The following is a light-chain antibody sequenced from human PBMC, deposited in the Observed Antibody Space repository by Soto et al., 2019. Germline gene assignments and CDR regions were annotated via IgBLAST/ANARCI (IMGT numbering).Light chain of an antibody. V-gene: IGKV3-20*01. J-gene: IGKJ1*01. Sequence: EIVLTQSPGTLSLSPGERAILSCRANQSINNNYLAWYQQRPGQAPRLLIYRASTRATGIPDRISGSGSGTDLTLTISRLGPEDFALYYCQQYSGSPWTFGRGTKVEVK. CDR3: QQYSGSPWT. CDR1: QSINNNY. CDR2: RAS.